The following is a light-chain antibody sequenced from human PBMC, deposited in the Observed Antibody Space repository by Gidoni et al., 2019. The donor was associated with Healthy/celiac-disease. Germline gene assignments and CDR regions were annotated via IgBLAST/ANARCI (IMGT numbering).Light chain of an antibody. CDR2: DAS. CDR3: QQYNSSPFT. Sequence: DIQMTQSPSTLSASVGDRVTITCRASQSISSWLAWYQQKPGKAPKLLIYDASSLESGVPSRFSGSGSGTEFTLTISSLQPDDFATYYCQQYNSSPFTFGPXTKVDIK. V-gene: IGKV1-5*01. CDR1: QSISSW. J-gene: IGKJ3*01.